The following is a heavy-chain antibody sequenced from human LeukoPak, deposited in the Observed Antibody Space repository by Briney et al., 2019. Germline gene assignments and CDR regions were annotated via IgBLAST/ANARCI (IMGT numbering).Heavy chain of an antibody. J-gene: IGHJ4*02. Sequence: ASVKVSCKASGYTFTSYYMHWVRQAPGQGLEWMGIINPSGGSTSYAQKFQGRVTMTRDTSTSTVYMELSSLRSEDTAVYYCARVPRYDRSGYFFDYWGQGTLVTVSS. CDR1: GYTFTSYY. CDR3: ARVPRYDRSGYFFDY. D-gene: IGHD3-22*01. V-gene: IGHV1-46*01. CDR2: INPSGGST.